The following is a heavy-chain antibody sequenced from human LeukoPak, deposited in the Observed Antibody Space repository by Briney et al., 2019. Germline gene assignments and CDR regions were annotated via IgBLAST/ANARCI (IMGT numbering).Heavy chain of an antibody. V-gene: IGHV4-59*01. J-gene: IGHJ6*03. Sequence: SETLSLTCNVSGGSISGYHWSWIRQPPGKGLEWLGYIYYSGSSNYNPSLKSRVTMSADTSKNQFSLKLSSVTAADTAVYYCARVPRSYYYYYYMDVWGKGTTVTVSS. CDR2: IYYSGSS. CDR3: ARVPRSYYYYYYMDV. CDR1: GGSISGYH.